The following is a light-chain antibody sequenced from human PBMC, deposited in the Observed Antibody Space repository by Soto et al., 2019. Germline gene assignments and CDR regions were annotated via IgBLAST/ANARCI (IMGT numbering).Light chain of an antibody. Sequence: VLTHSPGTLSVSPCEGATVSPSASQTVSSGFLAWYQQKVGQAPRLLIYGASTRATGIPDRFSGSGSGTDFTLTIDRLEPEDFAVYYCHQYYSSPTTFGGGTKVDTK. J-gene: IGKJ4*01. V-gene: IGKV3-20*01. CDR2: GAS. CDR3: HQYYSSPTT. CDR1: QTVSSGF.